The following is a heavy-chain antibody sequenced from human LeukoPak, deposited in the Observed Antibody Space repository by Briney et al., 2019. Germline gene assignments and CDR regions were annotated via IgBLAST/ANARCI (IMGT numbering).Heavy chain of an antibody. CDR3: ARYGFSTVWQGGWHAFDI. Sequence: ASVKVSCKPSGYTFTSYYMHWVRQAPGQGLEWMGIINPTTGDTTYAQKFQGRLTMTRDMSKSTVYMKLSSLTSEDTGVLYCARYGFSTVWQGGWHAFDIGGQGTVATVSS. J-gene: IGHJ3*02. CDR1: GYTFTSYY. V-gene: IGHV1-46*01. D-gene: IGHD6-13*01. CDR2: INPTTGDT.